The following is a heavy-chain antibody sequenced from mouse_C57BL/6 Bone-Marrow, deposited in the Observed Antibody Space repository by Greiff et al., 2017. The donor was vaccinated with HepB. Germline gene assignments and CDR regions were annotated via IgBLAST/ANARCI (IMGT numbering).Heavy chain of an antibody. CDR3: ARRGDYGSSLDFDY. Sequence: VQLQQSGPGLVQPSQSLSITCTVSGFSLTSYGVHWVRQSPGKGLEWLGVIWSGGSTDYNAAFISRLSISKDNSKSQVFFKMNSLQADDTAIYYCARRGDYGSSLDFDYWGQGTTLTVSS. V-gene: IGHV2-2*01. CDR1: GFSLTSYG. CDR2: IWSGGST. D-gene: IGHD1-1*01. J-gene: IGHJ2*01.